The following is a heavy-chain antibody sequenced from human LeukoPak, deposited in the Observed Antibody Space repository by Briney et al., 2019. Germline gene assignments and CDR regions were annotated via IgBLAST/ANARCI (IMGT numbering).Heavy chain of an antibody. D-gene: IGHD3-10*01. Sequence: KSSETLSLTCTVSGGSISSSTYLWGWIRQPPGEGLEWIGSIFYSGSTYYSPSLKSRVTVSVDTSNNQFSLRLSSVTAADTAVYFCARQGVIISYFDYWGQGAPVTVSS. CDR1: GGSISSSTYL. V-gene: IGHV4-39*01. CDR2: IFYSGST. CDR3: ARQGVIISYFDY. J-gene: IGHJ4*02.